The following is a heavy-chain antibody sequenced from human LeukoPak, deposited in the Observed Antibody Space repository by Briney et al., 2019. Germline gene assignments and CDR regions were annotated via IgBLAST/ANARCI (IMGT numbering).Heavy chain of an antibody. D-gene: IGHD1-26*01. J-gene: IGHJ6*03. Sequence: PGGSLRLSCAASGFTFSSYGMHWVRQAPGKGLEWVAFIRYDGSNKYYADSVKGRFTISRDNSKNTLYLQMNSLRAEDTAVYYCAKSPGGELGPHYYYYIDVWGKGTTVTISS. V-gene: IGHV3-30*02. CDR3: AKSPGGELGPHYYYYIDV. CDR2: IRYDGSNK. CDR1: GFTFSSYG.